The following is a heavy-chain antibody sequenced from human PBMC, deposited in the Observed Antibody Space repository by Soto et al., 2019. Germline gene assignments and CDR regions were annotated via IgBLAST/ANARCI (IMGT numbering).Heavy chain of an antibody. J-gene: IGHJ6*02. D-gene: IGHD3-9*01. V-gene: IGHV1-69*13. CDR1: GGTFSSYA. CDR3: ARESTSDWSGNYYYYYGMDV. CDR2: IIPIFGTA. Sequence: SVKVSCKASGGTFSSYAISWVRQAPGQGLEWMGGIIPIFGTANYAQKFQGRVTITADESTSTAYMELSSLRSEDTAVYYCARESTSDWSGNYYYYYGMDVWGQGTTVTVSS.